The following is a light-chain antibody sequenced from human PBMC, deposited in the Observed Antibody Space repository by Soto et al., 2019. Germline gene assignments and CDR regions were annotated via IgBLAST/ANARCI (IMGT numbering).Light chain of an antibody. J-gene: IGKJ4*01. CDR3: QQRSNLPLT. Sequence: EIVLTQSPATLSLSPGERATLSCRASQRVSSYLAWYQQKPGQAPRLLIYDASNRATGIPARFSGSGSGTDFILTISSLEPEDFAVYYCQQRSNLPLTFGGGTKVEIK. CDR2: DAS. V-gene: IGKV3-11*01. CDR1: QRVSSY.